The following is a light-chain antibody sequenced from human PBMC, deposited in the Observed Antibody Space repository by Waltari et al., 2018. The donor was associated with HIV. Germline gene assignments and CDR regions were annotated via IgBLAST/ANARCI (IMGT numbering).Light chain of an antibody. CDR2: EVT. V-gene: IGLV2-8*01. Sequence: QSALPQPPSASGSLGPSVTISCTGSSSDIGASVSVSWFQHHPRRAPKLLLYEVTRRPSTVSDRFAGSRSGSTAFLTVAGLQPDDEATYFCSSYGDSLRVLFGGGTNVTVL. CDR1: SSDIGASVS. CDR3: SSYGDSLRVL. J-gene: IGLJ3*02.